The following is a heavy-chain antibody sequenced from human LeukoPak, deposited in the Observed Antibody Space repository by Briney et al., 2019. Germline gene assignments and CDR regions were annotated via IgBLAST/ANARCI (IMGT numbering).Heavy chain of an antibody. D-gene: IGHD3-3*01. CDR3: ARGLVYDFWSGYYYNWFDP. CDR2: INHSGST. CDR1: GGSFSGYY. Sequence: SETLSLTCAVYGGSFSGYYWSWIRQPPGKGLEWIGEINHSGSTNYNPSLKSRVTMSVDTSKNQFSLKLSSVTAADTAVYYCARGLVYDFWSGYYYNWFDPWGQGTLVTVSS. J-gene: IGHJ5*02. V-gene: IGHV4-34*01.